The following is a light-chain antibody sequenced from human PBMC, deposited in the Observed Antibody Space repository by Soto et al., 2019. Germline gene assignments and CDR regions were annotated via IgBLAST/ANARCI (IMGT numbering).Light chain of an antibody. Sequence: QSVLTQPPSASGSPGQSVTISCTGTSSDVGGYNYVSWYQQHPGKAPTLMIYEVSKRPSGVPDRFSGSKSGNTASLTVSGLQADDEAYYYCSSYAGITNWVFGGGTKLTVL. CDR3: SSYAGITNWV. J-gene: IGLJ3*02. V-gene: IGLV2-8*01. CDR1: SSDVGGYNY. CDR2: EVS.